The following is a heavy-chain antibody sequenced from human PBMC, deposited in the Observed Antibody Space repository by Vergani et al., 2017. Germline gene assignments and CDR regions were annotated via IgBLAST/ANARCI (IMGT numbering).Heavy chain of an antibody. J-gene: IGHJ1*01. CDR3: ARDLSPRIVVVPATIRDGDLDGLQH. D-gene: IGHD2-2*02. V-gene: IGHV7-4-1*02. CDR2: INTNSGNP. CDR1: GYTFTHYA. Sequence: QVQLVQSGSELKKPGTSVKLSCKASGYTFTHYALNWVRQAPGQGLEWMGWINTNSGNPTYAQGFTGRYVISLDTSVSTSYLQISSLKAEDTGVYYCARDLSPRIVVVPATIRDGDLDGLQHWGQGTLLTVSA.